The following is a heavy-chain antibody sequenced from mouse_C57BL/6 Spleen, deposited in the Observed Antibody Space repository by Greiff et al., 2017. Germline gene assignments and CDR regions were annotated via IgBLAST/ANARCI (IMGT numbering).Heavy chain of an antibody. CDR3: ARYWDPYWYFDV. J-gene: IGHJ1*03. Sequence: LEESGPELVKPGASVKISCKASGYAFSSSWMNWVKQRPGKGLEWIGRIYPGDGDTNYNGKFKGKATLTADKSSSTAYMQLSSLTSEDSAVYFCARYWDPYWYFDVWGTGTTVTVSS. CDR1: GYAFSSSW. CDR2: IYPGDGDT. D-gene: IGHD4-1*01. V-gene: IGHV1-82*01.